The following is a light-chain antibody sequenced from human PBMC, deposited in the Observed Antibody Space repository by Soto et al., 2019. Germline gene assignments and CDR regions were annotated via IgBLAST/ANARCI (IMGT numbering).Light chain of an antibody. CDR1: QSVSSSY. V-gene: IGKV3-20*01. CDR3: QKYGSSLWT. CDR2: GAS. J-gene: IGKJ1*01. Sequence: ELVLAQSPVTLALFSGAIAKLSWRSSQSVSSSYLAWYQQKPGQAPRLLIYGASSRATGIPDRFSGSGSGTDFTLTISRLGPEDFAVYYCQKYGSSLWTCGQGNKVDIK.